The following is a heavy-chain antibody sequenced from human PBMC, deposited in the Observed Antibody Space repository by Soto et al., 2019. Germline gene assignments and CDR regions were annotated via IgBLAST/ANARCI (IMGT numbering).Heavy chain of an antibody. CDR2: ISGSGGST. D-gene: IGHD6-19*01. Sequence: GGSLRLSCAASGFTFSSYAMSWVRQAPGKGLEWVSAISGSGGSTYYADSVKGRFTISRDNSKNTLYLQMNSLRAEDTAVYYFAKYSSGWYYPFDYWGQGTLVTGSS. V-gene: IGHV3-23*01. CDR1: GFTFSSYA. J-gene: IGHJ4*02. CDR3: AKYSSGWYYPFDY.